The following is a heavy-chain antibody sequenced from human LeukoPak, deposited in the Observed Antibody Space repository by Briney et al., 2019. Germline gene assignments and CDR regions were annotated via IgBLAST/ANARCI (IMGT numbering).Heavy chain of an antibody. CDR1: GFTFSTYW. V-gene: IGHV3-23*01. CDR3: AKDLAPYYDFWSGYYYYYYGMDV. J-gene: IGHJ6*02. CDR2: ISGSGGST. Sequence: GGSLRLSCAASGFTFSTYWMYWVRQAPGKGLEWVSAISGSGGSTYYADSVKGRFTISRDNSKNTLYLQMNSLRAEDTAVYYCAKDLAPYYDFWSGYYYYYYGMDVWGQGTTVTVSS. D-gene: IGHD3-3*01.